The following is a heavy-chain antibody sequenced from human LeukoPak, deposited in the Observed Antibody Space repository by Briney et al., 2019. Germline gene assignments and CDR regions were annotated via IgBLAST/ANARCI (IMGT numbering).Heavy chain of an antibody. CDR3: ASTLLRGTTGGAGDWFDP. V-gene: IGHV4-34*01. CDR2: INHSGST. D-gene: IGHD1-7*01. J-gene: IGHJ5*02. CDR1: GGSFSGYY. Sequence: SETLSLTCAVYGGSFSGYYWSWIRQPPGKGLEWIGEINHSGSTNYNASLKSRVTISVDTSKNQFSLKLIYVTAADTAVSYCASTLLRGTTGGAGDWFDPWGQGTLVTVSS.